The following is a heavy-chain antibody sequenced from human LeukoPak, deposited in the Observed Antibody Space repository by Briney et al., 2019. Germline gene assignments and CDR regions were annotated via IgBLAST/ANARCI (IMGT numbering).Heavy chain of an antibody. CDR3: ATSESQTRFDY. CDR1: GYIFTNYW. V-gene: IGHV5-51*01. J-gene: IGHJ4*02. CDR2: IFPGDSDT. Sequence: GESLKISCKGSGYIFTNYWIGWVRHMPGKGLEWIGIIFPGDSDTTYNPSLQGQVSISADKSINTAYLQWSSLRASDTATYYCATSESQTRFDYWGQGTLVTVSS. D-gene: IGHD1/OR15-1a*01.